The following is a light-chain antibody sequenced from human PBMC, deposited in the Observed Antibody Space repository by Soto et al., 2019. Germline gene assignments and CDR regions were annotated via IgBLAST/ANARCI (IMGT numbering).Light chain of an antibody. CDR1: QSVSSSY. CDR3: QQYGRSTGT. V-gene: IGKV3-20*01. Sequence: LSLSPGALASXPGEXATLXXXXSQSVSSSYLAWYQQKPGQATRLLIYGASTRATGITARLSGSGSGTDFTLTISRLEPEDFAVYYCQQYGRSTGTFGQGTKVDIK. CDR2: GAS. J-gene: IGKJ1*01.